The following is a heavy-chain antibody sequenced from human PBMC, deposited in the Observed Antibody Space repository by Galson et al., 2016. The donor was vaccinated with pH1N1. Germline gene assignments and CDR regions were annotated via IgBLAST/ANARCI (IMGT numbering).Heavy chain of an antibody. J-gene: IGHJ6*02. V-gene: IGHV3-30-3*01. CDR2: ISYNGHDQ. D-gene: IGHD4-17*01. Sequence: CAASGFSFDTYAMHWVRQAPGKGLEWVAFISYNGHDQSYAESLRGRFTISRDNSKHALYLQMNSLRTEDTAVFYCAREDWSYGDTYYNGMDVWGQGTTVIVSS. CDR3: AREDWSYGDTYYNGMDV. CDR1: GFSFDTYA.